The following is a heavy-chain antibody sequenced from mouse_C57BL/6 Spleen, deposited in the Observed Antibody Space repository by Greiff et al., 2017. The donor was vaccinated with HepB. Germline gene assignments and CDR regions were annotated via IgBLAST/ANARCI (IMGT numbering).Heavy chain of an antibody. V-gene: IGHV1-55*01. CDR2: IYPGSGST. D-gene: IGHD1-1*01. J-gene: IGHJ3*01. CDR3: ARYYYGSPWFAY. CDR1: GYTFTSYW. Sequence: QVQLQQPGAELVKPGASVKMSCKASGYTFTSYWITWVKQRPGQGLEWIGDIYPGSGSTNYNEKFKSKATLTVDTSSSTAYMQLSSLTSEDSAVYYCARYYYGSPWFAYWGQGTLVTVSA.